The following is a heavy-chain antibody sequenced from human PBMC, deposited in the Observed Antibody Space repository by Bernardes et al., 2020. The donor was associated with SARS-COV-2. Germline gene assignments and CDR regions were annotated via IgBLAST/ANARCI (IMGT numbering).Heavy chain of an antibody. J-gene: IGHJ6*03. D-gene: IGHD2-2*01. Sequence: SETLSLTCAVSGYSISSGYYWGWIRQPPGKGLEWIGSIYHSGSTYYNPSLKSRVTISVDTSKNQFSLKLSSVTAADTAVYYCARDLRYCSSTSCAYYYYYMDVWGKGTTVTVSS. CDR2: IYHSGST. CDR3: ARDLRYCSSTSCAYYYYYMDV. V-gene: IGHV4-38-2*02. CDR1: GYSISSGYY.